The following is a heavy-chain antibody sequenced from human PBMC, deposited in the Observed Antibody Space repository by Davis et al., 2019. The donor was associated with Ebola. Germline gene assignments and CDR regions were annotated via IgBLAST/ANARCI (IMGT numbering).Heavy chain of an antibody. CDR2: INPNSGAT. V-gene: IGHV1-2*06. J-gene: IGHJ6*04. Sequence: AASVKVSCKASGYTFTGYYMHWVRQAPGQGLEWMGRINPNSGATNYAQKFQGRVTMTRDTSISTAYMELSRLRSDDTAVYYCARALGTGTPYGMDVWGKGTTVTVSS. CDR3: ARALGTGTPYGMDV. D-gene: IGHD1-1*01. CDR1: GYTFTGYY.